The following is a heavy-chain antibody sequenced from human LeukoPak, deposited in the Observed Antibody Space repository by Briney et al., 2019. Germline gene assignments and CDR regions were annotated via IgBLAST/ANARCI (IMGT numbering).Heavy chain of an antibody. CDR2: IIPIFGTA. J-gene: IGHJ4*02. V-gene: IGHV1-69*06. CDR3: ARGRGYSYGYFAW. CDR1: GGTFSSYA. D-gene: IGHD5-18*01. Sequence: ASVKVSCKASGGTFSSYAISWVRQAPGQGLEWMGGIIPIFGTANYAQKFQGRVTITADKSTSTAYMELSSLRSEDTAGYYCARGRGYSYGYFAWWGQGTLVTVSS.